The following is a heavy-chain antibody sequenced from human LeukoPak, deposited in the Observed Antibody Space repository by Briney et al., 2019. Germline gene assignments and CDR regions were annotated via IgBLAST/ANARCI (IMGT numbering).Heavy chain of an antibody. CDR1: GGSFSGYY. D-gene: IGHD5-18*01. J-gene: IGHJ5*02. CDR3: ASKVSGGGPRGYSYGPRPRTPNWFDP. Sequence: TSETLSLTCAVYGGSFSGYYWSWIRQPPGKGLEWIGEINHSGSTNYNPSLKSRVTISVDTSKNQFSLKLSSVTAADTAVYYCASKVSGGGPRGYSYGPRPRTPNWFDPWGQGTLVTVSS. CDR2: INHSGST. V-gene: IGHV4-34*01.